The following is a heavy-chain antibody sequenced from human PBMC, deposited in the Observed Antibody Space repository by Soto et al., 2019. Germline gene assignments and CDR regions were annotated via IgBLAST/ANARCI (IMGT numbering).Heavy chain of an antibody. Sequence: GGSTRLACAASGFTFSSYGMHWVRQAPGKGLGWVAVISYDGSNKYYADSVKGRCTISRDNSKNTLYLQMNSLRAEDTAVYYCAKDLKEAGLKISGSYYPTHYYGMDVWGQGTTVTVSS. V-gene: IGHV3-30*18. CDR1: GFTFSSYG. D-gene: IGHD3-10*01. CDR2: ISYDGSNK. J-gene: IGHJ6*02. CDR3: AKDLKEAGLKISGSYYPTHYYGMDV.